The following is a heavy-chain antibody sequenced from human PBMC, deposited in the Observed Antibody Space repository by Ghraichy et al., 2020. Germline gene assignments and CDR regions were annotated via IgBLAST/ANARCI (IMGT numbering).Heavy chain of an antibody. V-gene: IGHV4-59*01. CDR3: ATESYGNHNYGMDV. D-gene: IGHD5-18*01. CDR2: IYHSWST. Sequence: SETLSLTCTVSGGSISNYYWCWIRQRPGKGLEWVGNIYHSWSTNYNPSLKRKVTISVDMSKNQLSLKLSSVTGAATAVYYCATESYGNHNYGMDVWGQGTTVTVSS. CDR1: GGSISNYY. J-gene: IGHJ6*02.